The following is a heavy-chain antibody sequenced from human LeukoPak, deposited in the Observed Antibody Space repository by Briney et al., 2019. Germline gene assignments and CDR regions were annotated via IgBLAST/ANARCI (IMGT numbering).Heavy chain of an antibody. CDR2: IYYSGST. CDR1: GGSISSYY. J-gene: IGHJ4*02. V-gene: IGHV4-59*08. Sequence: KASETLSLTCTVSGGSISSYYWSWIRQPPGKGLEWIGYIYYSGSTNYDPSLESRVTISVDTSKNQFSLKLSSVTAADTAVYYCARLLYSSGWYYFDYWGQGTLVTVSS. D-gene: IGHD6-19*01. CDR3: ARLLYSSGWYYFDY.